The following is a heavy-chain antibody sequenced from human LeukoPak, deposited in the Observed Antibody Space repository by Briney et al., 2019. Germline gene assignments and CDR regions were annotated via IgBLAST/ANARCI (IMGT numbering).Heavy chain of an antibody. J-gene: IGHJ4*02. CDR2: IYYRGTT. V-gene: IGHV4-39*07. CDR1: GDSISSSGYY. Sequence: SETLSLTCTVSGDSISSSGYYWGWIRQPPGKGLEWLGTIYYRGTTYYNPSLKSRVTISVDTSKNQFSLRLSSVTAADTAVYYCAREAITMIVVVIGDVGYFDYWGQGTLVTVSS. D-gene: IGHD3-22*01. CDR3: AREAITMIVVVIGDVGYFDY.